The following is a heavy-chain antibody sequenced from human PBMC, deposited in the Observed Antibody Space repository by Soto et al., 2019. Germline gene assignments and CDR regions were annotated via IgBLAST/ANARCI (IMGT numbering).Heavy chain of an antibody. J-gene: IGHJ4*02. Sequence: SETLSLTCAVSGYSISSSNWWGWIRQPPGKGLEWIGYIYYSGSTYYNPSVTGRVSMSVDTSKNQFSLKLSSVTAVDTAVYYCARRSSSMRYFDYWGQGXLVTVYS. V-gene: IGHV4-28*01. CDR3: ARRSSSMRYFDY. CDR1: GYSISSSNW. CDR2: IYYSGST.